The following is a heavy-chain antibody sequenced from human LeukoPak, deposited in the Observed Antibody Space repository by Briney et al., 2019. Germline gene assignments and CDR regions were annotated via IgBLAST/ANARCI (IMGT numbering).Heavy chain of an antibody. D-gene: IGHD3-10*01. J-gene: IGHJ4*02. Sequence: GGSLRLSCAASGFTFISYWMTWVRQAPGKGLEWVANIKQDGSDKYYVDSVKGRFTISRDNAKNSLYLQMNSLRAEDTAVYYCARTFGFGDLLHFDYWGQGTLDTVSS. V-gene: IGHV3-7*02. CDR3: ARTFGFGDLLHFDY. CDR1: GFTFISYW. CDR2: IKQDGSDK.